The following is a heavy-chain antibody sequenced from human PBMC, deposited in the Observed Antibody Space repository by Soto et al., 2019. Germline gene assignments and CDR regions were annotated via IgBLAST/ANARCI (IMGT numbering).Heavy chain of an antibody. D-gene: IGHD3-22*01. J-gene: IGHJ6*02. CDR2: ISYDGSNK. Sequence: PGGSLRLSCAASGFTFSSYAMHWVRQAPGKGLEWVAVISYDGSNKYYADSVKGRFTISRDNSKNTLYLQMNSLRAEDTAVYYCARDRWAYYYDSSGYFHYYYGMDVWGQGTTVTVSS. CDR3: ARDRWAYYYDSSGYFHYYYGMDV. V-gene: IGHV3-30-3*01. CDR1: GFTFSSYA.